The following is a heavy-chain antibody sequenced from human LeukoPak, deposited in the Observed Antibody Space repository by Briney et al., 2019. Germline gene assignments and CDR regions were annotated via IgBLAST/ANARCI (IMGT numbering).Heavy chain of an antibody. CDR3: ARDLGFGEFEFDY. D-gene: IGHD3-10*01. CDR2: ISPSGGST. V-gene: IGHV1-46*01. J-gene: IGHJ4*02. CDR1: GYTFTSYY. Sequence: ASVTVSCKTSGYTFTSYYIHWVRQAPGQGLEWMGVISPSGGSTSYAQKFQGRVTMTGDMSASTVYMELSSLISEDTAVYYCARDLGFGEFEFDYWGQGTLVTVSS.